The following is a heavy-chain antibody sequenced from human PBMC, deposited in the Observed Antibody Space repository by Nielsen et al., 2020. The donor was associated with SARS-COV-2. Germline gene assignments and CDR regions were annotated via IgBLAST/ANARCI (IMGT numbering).Heavy chain of an antibody. CDR1: GFTFSDYY. D-gene: IGHD5-24*01. V-gene: IGHV3-11*05. Sequence: GGSLRLSCVGSGFTFSDYYMSWVRQAPGKGLEWVSYITSSSTYTNYADSVKGRFTISRDNAKNSLSLQMHSLRAEDTAVYYCAREGRKLPFDYWGQGTLVTVSS. CDR3: AREGRKLPFDY. CDR2: ITSSSTYT. J-gene: IGHJ4*02.